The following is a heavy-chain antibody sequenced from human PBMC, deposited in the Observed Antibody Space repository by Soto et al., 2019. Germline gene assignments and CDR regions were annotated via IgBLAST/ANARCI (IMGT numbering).Heavy chain of an antibody. CDR1: GFTFSSYA. D-gene: IGHD2-2*01. CDR3: AKGGYCSSTSCYQYYYYYGMDV. J-gene: IGHJ6*02. Sequence: EVQLLESGGGLVQPGGSLRLSCAASGFTFSSYAMSWVRQAPGKGLEWVSAISGSGGSTYYADSVKGRFTISRDNSKNTLYLQMNSLRAEDTAVYYCAKGGYCSSTSCYQYYYYYGMDVWGQGTTVTVSS. CDR2: ISGSGGST. V-gene: IGHV3-23*01.